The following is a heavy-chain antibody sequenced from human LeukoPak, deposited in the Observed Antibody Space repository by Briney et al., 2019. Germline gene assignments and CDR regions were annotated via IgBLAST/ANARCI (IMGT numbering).Heavy chain of an antibody. CDR1: GGSISSSSYY. CDR3: ARDSGWGSNAFDI. Sequence: PSETLSLTCTVSGGSISSSSYYWGWIRQPPGKGLEWIGRVYSSGTTDYNPSLKSRVSMSVDTSSNQFSLKLSPVTAADTAVYYCARDSGWGSNAFDIWGQGTMVTVSS. V-gene: IGHV4-39*07. J-gene: IGHJ3*02. D-gene: IGHD6-19*01. CDR2: VYSSGTT.